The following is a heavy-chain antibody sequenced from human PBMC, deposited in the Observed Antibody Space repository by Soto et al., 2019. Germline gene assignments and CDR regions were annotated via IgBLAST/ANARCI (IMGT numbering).Heavy chain of an antibody. V-gene: IGHV4-31*03. Sequence: SETLSLTCTVSGGPITTGGYYWSWIRQLPGKGLEWIGHRYYSESTYYNPSLKSRVSISLDTSKNQFSLKLSFVTAADTAMYYCARTKCSGGSCYSWSLDYWGQGTPVTV. CDR2: RYYSEST. CDR3: ARTKCSGGSCYSWSLDY. D-gene: IGHD2-15*01. J-gene: IGHJ4*02. CDR1: GGPITTGGYY.